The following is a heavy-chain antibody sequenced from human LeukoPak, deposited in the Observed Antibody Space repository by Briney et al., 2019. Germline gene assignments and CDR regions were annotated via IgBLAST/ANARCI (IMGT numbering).Heavy chain of an antibody. D-gene: IGHD3-3*02. J-gene: IGHJ4*02. Sequence: GGSQRLSCEASGFIFSNYWMSWVRQAPGKGLEWVANIKQDGSVKNYVDSMEGRFIISRDNAKSLLYLQMNSLGAEDTAVYYCVRTSRSISSDYWGQGTQVTVSS. CDR3: VRTSRSISSDY. CDR1: GFIFSNYW. V-gene: IGHV3-7*01. CDR2: IKQDGSVK.